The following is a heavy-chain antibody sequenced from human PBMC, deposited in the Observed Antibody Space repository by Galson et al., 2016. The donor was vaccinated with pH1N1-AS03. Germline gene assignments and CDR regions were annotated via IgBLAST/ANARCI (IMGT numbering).Heavy chain of an antibody. CDR1: GFIFRNYY. CDR3: ARVYGSRAFDM. V-gene: IGHV3-11*01. Sequence: SLRLSCAASGFIFRNYYMSWIRQAPGKGLEWISYISSSGSIIYYADSVKGRFTISRGKAENTLSLQMNSLRDEDTTVYFCARVYGSRAFDMWGQGTTVIVSS. CDR2: ISSSGSII. J-gene: IGHJ3*02. D-gene: IGHD3-10*01.